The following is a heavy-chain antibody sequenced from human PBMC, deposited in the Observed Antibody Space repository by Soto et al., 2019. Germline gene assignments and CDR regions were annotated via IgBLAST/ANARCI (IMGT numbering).Heavy chain of an antibody. CDR1: GFTFSSYS. J-gene: IGHJ5*02. Sequence: EVQLVXSGXXXXXXXGSLRRSCAASGFTFSSYSMNWVRQAPGKGLEWVSYISSSSSTRHYADSVKGRFTISRDNTKNSQYLQMNSLRAEDTAVYYCARHPERIAQIGWFDPWGQGTLVTVSS. CDR3: ARHPERIAQIGWFDP. V-gene: IGHV3-48*01. D-gene: IGHD6-13*01. CDR2: ISSSSSTR.